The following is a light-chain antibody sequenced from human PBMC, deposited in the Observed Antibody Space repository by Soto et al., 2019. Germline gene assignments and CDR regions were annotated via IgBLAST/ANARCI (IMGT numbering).Light chain of an antibody. J-gene: IGKJ1*01. CDR1: QSLSNTY. CDR2: GAS. V-gene: IGKV3-20*01. CDR3: QQYGSSPLT. Sequence: EIVLTQSPGTLSLSPGERATLSCRASQSLSNTYLAWYQQKPGQAPRLLIYGASSRATGIPDRFSGSGSGTDFTLTINRLEPEDFAVYYCQQYGSSPLTFSQGTKVEIK.